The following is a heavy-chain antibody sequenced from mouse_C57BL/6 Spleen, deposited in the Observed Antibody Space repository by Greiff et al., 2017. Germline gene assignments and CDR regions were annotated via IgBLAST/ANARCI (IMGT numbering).Heavy chain of an antibody. CDR1: GYTFTSYW. V-gene: IGHV1-69*01. J-gene: IGHJ3*01. CDR3: ARDHDHEGLAY. D-gene: IGHD2-4*01. CDR2: IDPSDSYT. Sequence: QVQLQQPGAELVMPGASVKLSCKASGYTFTSYWMHWVKQRPGQGLEWIGEIDPSDSYTNYNQKFKGKSTLTVDKSSSTAYMQLSSLTSEDSAVYYCARDHDHEGLAYWGQGTLVTVSA.